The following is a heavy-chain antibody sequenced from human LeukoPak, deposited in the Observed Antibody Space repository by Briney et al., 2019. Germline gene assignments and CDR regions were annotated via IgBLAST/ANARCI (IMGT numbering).Heavy chain of an antibody. CDR1: GGSFSGYY. J-gene: IGHJ5*02. D-gene: IGHD3-10*01. V-gene: IGHV4-34*01. CDR2: INHSGST. Sequence: KTSETLSLTCAVYGGSFSGYYWSWIRQPPGKGLEWIGEINHSGSTNYNPSLKSRVTISVDTSKNQFSLKLSPVTAADTAVYYCARGYRITMVRGVPPRFDPWGQGTLVTVSS. CDR3: ARGYRITMVRGVPPRFDP.